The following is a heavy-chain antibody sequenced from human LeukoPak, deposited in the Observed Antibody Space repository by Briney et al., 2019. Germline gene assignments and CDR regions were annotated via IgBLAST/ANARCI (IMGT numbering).Heavy chain of an antibody. Sequence: SETLSLTCTVYGASFSGYYWTWIRQPPGKGLEWIGEIVQSGRTNYSPSLESRLTLSVDTSKNQFSLKLSSVTAADTAVYYCARGSVLMGYASFDYWGQGALVTVPS. J-gene: IGHJ4*02. D-gene: IGHD2-8*01. CDR2: IVQSGRT. CDR3: ARGSVLMGYASFDY. CDR1: GASFSGYY. V-gene: IGHV4-34*12.